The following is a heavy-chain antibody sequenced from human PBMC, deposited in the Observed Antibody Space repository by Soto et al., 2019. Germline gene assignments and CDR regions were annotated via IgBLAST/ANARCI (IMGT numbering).Heavy chain of an antibody. D-gene: IGHD2-2*01. CDR2: IAQNGGT. J-gene: IGHJ4*02. V-gene: IGHV3-23*01. CDR1: GFTFTTYT. CDR3: AKDMQPEGVWDFDS. Sequence: EGQLLESGGGLVQPGGSLRLSCAASGFTFTTYTMAWVRQAPGRGPEWVSGIAQNGGTYYADSVKGRFIISRDNSRNMVSRQMAALKGENTAIYYCAKDMQPEGVWDFDSWGQGTLFTVAS.